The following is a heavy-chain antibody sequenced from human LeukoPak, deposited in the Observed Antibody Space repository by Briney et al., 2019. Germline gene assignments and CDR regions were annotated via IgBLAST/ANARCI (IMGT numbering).Heavy chain of an antibody. V-gene: IGHV5-51*01. CDR3: AGSIAVAGTGFDY. Sequence: GESLQISFQGSGYIFTSYWIGWVRPGPGKGVGWMGIIYPGESDTRYSPSFQGQVTISADKSISTAYLQWSSLKASDTAMYYCAGSIAVAGTGFDYWGQGTLVTVSS. CDR2: IYPGESDT. J-gene: IGHJ4*02. CDR1: GYIFTSYW. D-gene: IGHD6-19*01.